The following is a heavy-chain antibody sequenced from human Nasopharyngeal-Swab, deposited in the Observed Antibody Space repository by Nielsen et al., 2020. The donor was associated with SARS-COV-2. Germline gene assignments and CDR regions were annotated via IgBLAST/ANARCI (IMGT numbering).Heavy chain of an antibody. CDR3: ARDQDVVVPAAIDYYYYGMDV. J-gene: IGHJ6*02. V-gene: IGHV3-11*04. D-gene: IGHD2-2*01. Sequence: WIRQAPGKGLEWVSYISSSGSTIYYADSVKGRFTISRDNAKNSLYLQMNSLRAEDTAVYYCARDQDVVVPAAIDYYYYGMDVWGQGTTVTVSS. CDR2: ISSSGSTI.